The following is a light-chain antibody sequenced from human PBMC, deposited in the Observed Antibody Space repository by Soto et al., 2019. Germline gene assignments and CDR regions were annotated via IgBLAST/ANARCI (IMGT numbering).Light chain of an antibody. CDR2: GAS. CDR3: QQYNNWPLT. CDR1: QSVSNN. V-gene: IGKV3-15*01. Sequence: KESKQSTATLSVSPGERATVPCRASQSVSNNLAWYQQKPGQAPRLLIYGASTRATGIPATFSGSGSGTDFTLTISRLEPEDFAVYYCQQYNNWPLTFGQLRRLEIK. J-gene: IGKJ5*01.